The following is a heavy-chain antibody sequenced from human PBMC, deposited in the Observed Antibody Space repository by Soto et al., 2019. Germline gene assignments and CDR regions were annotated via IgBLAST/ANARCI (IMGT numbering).Heavy chain of an antibody. CDR2: IYPGDSDT. V-gene: IGHV5-51*01. CDR1: GYSFTSYW. J-gene: IGHJ6*02. CDR3: ARHVDYYDSSGYSKYHYGMDV. Sequence: GESLKISCKGSGYSFTSYWIGWVRQMPGKGLEWMGIIYPGDSDTRYSPSFQGQVTISADKSISTAYLQWSSLKASDTAMYYCARHVDYYDSSGYSKYHYGMDVWGQGTTVTVSS. D-gene: IGHD3-22*01.